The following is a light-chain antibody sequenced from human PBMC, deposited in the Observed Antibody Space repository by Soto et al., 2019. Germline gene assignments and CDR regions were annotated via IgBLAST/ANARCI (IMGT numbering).Light chain of an antibody. J-gene: IGKJ1*01. Sequence: EIVLAQSPGTLSLSPGERATLSCRASQSVSNNYLAWYQQKPCQAPRLLIYGASNWATGIPDRFSGSGSGTNFTLTISRLDAEDFAVYYCQQYGSSGTFGQGTKVEIK. CDR2: GAS. CDR1: QSVSNNY. V-gene: IGKV3-20*01. CDR3: QQYGSSGT.